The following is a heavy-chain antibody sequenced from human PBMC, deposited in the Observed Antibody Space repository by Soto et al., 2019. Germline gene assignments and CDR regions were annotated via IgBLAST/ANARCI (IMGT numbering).Heavy chain of an antibody. D-gene: IGHD2-8*01. J-gene: IGHJ4*02. CDR3: AGRDCTNNICNFY. Sequence: GGSLRLSCAASGFAFTSYWMHWVRQPPGKGLVWVSRINSDGSSTSYADSVKGRFTISRDNAKNTLYLQMNSLRAEDTAIYYCAGRDCTNNICNFYWGQGALVTVSS. V-gene: IGHV3-74*01. CDR2: INSDGSST. CDR1: GFAFTSYW.